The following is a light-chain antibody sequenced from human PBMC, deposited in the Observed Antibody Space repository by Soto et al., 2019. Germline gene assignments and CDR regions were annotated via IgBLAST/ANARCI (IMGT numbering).Light chain of an antibody. CDR3: QQYGSSLFT. V-gene: IGKV3-20*01. CDR1: QSVSSNY. J-gene: IGKJ3*01. Sequence: PGERATLSCRASQSVSSNYLAWYQQKPGQAPRLLIYGASSRATGIPDRFSGSGSGTDFTLTISRLEPEDCAVYYCQQYGSSLFTFGPGTKVDI. CDR2: GAS.